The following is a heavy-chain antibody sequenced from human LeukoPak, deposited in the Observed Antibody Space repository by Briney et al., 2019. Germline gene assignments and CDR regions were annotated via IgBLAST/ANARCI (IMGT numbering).Heavy chain of an antibody. J-gene: IGHJ3*02. CDR2: IIPIFGTA. D-gene: IGHD2-2*01. V-gene: IGHV1-69*13. CDR1: GGTFSSYA. Sequence: SVKVSCKASGGTFSSYAISWVRQAPGQGLEWMGGIIPIFGTANYAQKFQGRVTITADESTSTAYMELSSLRSEDTAVYYCARGVPAAFGAFDIWGQGTMVTVSS. CDR3: ARGVPAAFGAFDI.